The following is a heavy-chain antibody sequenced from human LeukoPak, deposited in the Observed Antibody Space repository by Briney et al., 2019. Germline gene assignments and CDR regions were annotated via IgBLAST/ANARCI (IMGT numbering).Heavy chain of an antibody. CDR3: ARRTVVPAAEYER. CDR2: IKQDGSER. Sequence: GGSLRLSCAASGFTFSSYWMSWVRQAPGKGLEWVANIKQDGSERYYVDSVKGRFTISRDNAKNSLYLQMNSLRAEDTAVYYCARRTVVPAAEYERWGLGTLVTVSS. D-gene: IGHD2-2*01. V-gene: IGHV3-7*01. J-gene: IGHJ4*02. CDR1: GFTFSSYW.